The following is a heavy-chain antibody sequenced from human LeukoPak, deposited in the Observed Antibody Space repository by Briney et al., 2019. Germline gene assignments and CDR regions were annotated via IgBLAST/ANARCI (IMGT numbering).Heavy chain of an antibody. CDR3: AKDGGLWVSAHWGDS. Sequence: GGSLRLSCAASGFTFSSYTMSWVRQAPGKGLEWVSTITTSDGNTYYADSVKGRFTVSRDNSKNTLFLQMNGLRAEDTAVYYCAKDGGLWVSAHWGDSWGRGTLVTVSS. D-gene: IGHD7-27*01. CDR2: ITTSDGNT. V-gene: IGHV3-23*01. CDR1: GFTFSSYT. J-gene: IGHJ4*02.